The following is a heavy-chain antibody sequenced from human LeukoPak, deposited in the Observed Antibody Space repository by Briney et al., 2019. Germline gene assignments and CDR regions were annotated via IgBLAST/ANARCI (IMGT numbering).Heavy chain of an antibody. CDR3: ATALDYGDSRDY. J-gene: IGHJ4*02. Sequence: PGGSLRLSCAASGFTFSSYRMNWVRQAPGKGLEWVSSISSSSSYIYYADSVKGRFTISRDNAKNSLYLQMNSLRAEDTAVYYCATALDYGDSRDYWGQGTLVTVSS. CDR2: ISSSSSYI. V-gene: IGHV3-21*01. D-gene: IGHD4-17*01. CDR1: GFTFSSYR.